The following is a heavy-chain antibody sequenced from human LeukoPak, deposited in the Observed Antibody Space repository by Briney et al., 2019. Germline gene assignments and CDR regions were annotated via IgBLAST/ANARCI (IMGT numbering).Heavy chain of an antibody. D-gene: IGHD1-26*01. CDR2: IIPIFGTA. CDR3: ARRATGWELSYYFDY. V-gene: IGHV1-69*13. Sequence: SVKVSCKASGGTFSSYAISWVRQAPGQGLEWMGGIIPIFGTANYAQKFQGRVTITADESTSTAYMELSSLRSEDTAVYYCARRATGWELSYYFDYWGQGTLVTVSS. J-gene: IGHJ4*02. CDR1: GGTFSSYA.